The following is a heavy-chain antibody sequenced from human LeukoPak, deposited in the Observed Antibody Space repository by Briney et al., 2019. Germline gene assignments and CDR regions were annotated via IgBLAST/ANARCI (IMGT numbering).Heavy chain of an antibody. CDR3: AKPGQLGSRHYGLDV. CDR2: IYHSGST. CDR1: GGSISSGGYY. V-gene: IGHV4-30-2*01. D-gene: IGHD7-27*01. J-gene: IGHJ6*02. Sequence: SQTLSLTCTVSGGSISSGGYYWSWIRQPPGKGLEWIGYIYHSGSTYYNPSLKSRVTISVDRSKNQFSLKLSSVVAADTAVYYCAKPGQLGSRHYGLDVWGQGTTVTVSS.